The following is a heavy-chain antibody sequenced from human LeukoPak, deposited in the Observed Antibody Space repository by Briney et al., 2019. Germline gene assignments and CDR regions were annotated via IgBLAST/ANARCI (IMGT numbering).Heavy chain of an antibody. CDR2: INPSGGST. D-gene: IGHD4-17*01. CDR3: ARDLRTTLTDYWYFDL. CDR1: GYTFTSYY. J-gene: IGHJ2*01. Sequence: ASVKVSCKASGYTFTSYYMHWVRQAPGQGLEWMGIINPSGGSTSYAQKFQGRVTMTRDTSTSTVYMELSSLRSEDTAVYYCARDLRTTLTDYWYFDLWGRGTLVTVSS. V-gene: IGHV1-46*01.